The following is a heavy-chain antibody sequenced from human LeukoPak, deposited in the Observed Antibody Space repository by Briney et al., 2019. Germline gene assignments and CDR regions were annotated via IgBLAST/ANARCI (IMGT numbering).Heavy chain of an antibody. CDR1: GFTFSSYA. D-gene: IGHD6-19*01. V-gene: IGHV3-23*01. CDR2: ISGSGGST. J-gene: IGHJ4*02. Sequence: GESLKISCAASGFTFSSYAMSWVRQAPGKGLEWVSAISGSGGSTYYADSVKGRFTISRDNSKNTLYLQMNSLRAEDTAVYYCAKDTFGYSSGWYDYWGQGTLVTVSS. CDR3: AKDTFGYSSGWYDY.